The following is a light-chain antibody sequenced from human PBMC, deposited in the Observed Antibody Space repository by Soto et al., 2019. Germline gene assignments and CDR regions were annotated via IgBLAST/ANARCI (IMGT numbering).Light chain of an antibody. V-gene: IGKV3-15*01. CDR2: GTS. CDR3: QQYNIWPYT. CDR1: QSVGRN. J-gene: IGKJ2*01. Sequence: EIVMTQSPVALSVSPGERAALSCRASQSVGRNFAWYQQRPGQAPRVLIYGTSTRATGVPARFSGSGSGTHFNRTISSRQSEYFAVYYCQQYNIWPYTVGQGTRLEIK.